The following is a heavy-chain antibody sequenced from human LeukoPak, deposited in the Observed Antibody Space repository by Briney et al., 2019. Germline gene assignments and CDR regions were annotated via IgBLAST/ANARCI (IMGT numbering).Heavy chain of an antibody. CDR2: IYYSGTT. Sequence: PSETLSLTCTVSGGSVSSGSYYWSWIRQPPGKGPEWIGYIYYSGTTYYNPSLESRVTLSVDTSKNQFSLRLSSVTAADTAVYYCARYRDSGGRLAFDIWGQGTMATVSS. J-gene: IGHJ3*02. V-gene: IGHV4-61*01. CDR3: ARYRDSGGRLAFDI. D-gene: IGHD2-15*01. CDR1: GGSVSSGSYY.